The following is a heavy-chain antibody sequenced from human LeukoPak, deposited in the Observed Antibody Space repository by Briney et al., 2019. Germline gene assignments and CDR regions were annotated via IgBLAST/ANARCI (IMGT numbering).Heavy chain of an antibody. D-gene: IGHD5-12*01. J-gene: IGHJ4*02. V-gene: IGHV4-59*12. CDR2: IYYSGST. CDR1: GGSISSYY. Sequence: SETLSLTCTASGGSISSYYWSWIRQPPGKGLEWIGYIYYSGSTNYNPSLKSRVTISVDTSKNQFSLKLSSVTAADTAVYYCAREGGDYDFGYWGQGTLVTVSS. CDR3: AREGGDYDFGY.